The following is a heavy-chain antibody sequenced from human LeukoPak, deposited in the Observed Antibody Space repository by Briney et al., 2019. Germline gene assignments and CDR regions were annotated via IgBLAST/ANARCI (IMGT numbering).Heavy chain of an antibody. CDR2: IRFNGTTK. V-gene: IGHV3-30*02. D-gene: IGHD1-1*01. J-gene: IGHJ4*01. CDR1: GVNFVNFG. Sequence: GGSLRLTCAASGVNFVNFGMHWVRQAPGTGLGWVAFIRFNGTTKVYGDPVEGRFIISRDNSKNTLYLQMNGLTLEDTAVYYCALTTRGYWGHGTLVTVSS. CDR3: ALTTRGY.